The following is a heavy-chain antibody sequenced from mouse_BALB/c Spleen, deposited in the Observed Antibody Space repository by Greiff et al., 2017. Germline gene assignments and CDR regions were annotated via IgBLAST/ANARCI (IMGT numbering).Heavy chain of an antibody. D-gene: IGHD2-4*01. J-gene: IGHJ2*01. CDR1: GDSFTSGC. CDR3: ARSTSYYDYPDY. CDR2: ISDSGST. V-gene: IGHV3-8*02. Sequence: EVQLVESGPSLVKPSQTLSLTCSVTGDSFTSGCWNWVRKFPGNKLEYMGYISDSGSTYYNPSLKSRISITRDTSKNQYYLQLNSVTTEDTATYYCARSTSYYDYPDYWGQGTTLTVSS.